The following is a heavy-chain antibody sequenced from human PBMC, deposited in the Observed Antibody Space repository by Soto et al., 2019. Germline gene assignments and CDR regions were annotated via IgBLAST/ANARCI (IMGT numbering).Heavy chain of an antibody. Sequence: EVPLLESGGGLVQPGGSLRLSCAASGFTFSSYAMSWVRQAPGKGLEWVSAISGSGGSTYYADSVKGRFTISRDNSKNTLYLQMNSLRAEDTAVYYCAKVLGYCSGGSCYRPYYYYGMDVWGQGTTVTVSS. V-gene: IGHV3-23*01. CDR3: AKVLGYCSGGSCYRPYYYYGMDV. CDR2: ISGSGGST. D-gene: IGHD2-15*01. J-gene: IGHJ6*02. CDR1: GFTFSSYA.